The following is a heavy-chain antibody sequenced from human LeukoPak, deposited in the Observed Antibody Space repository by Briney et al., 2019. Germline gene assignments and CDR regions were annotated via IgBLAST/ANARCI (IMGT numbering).Heavy chain of an antibody. Sequence: SETLSLTCAVYGGSLGGYYWSWIRQPPGKGLEWIGQIDDSGITNYIPSPKSRVTISLDTSKKQYSLKLSSVSAADTAVYYCARASAYSSSSGVNCWGQGTLVTVSS. CDR1: GGSLGGYY. D-gene: IGHD6-6*01. J-gene: IGHJ4*02. V-gene: IGHV4-34*01. CDR2: IDDSGIT. CDR3: ARASAYSSSSGVNC.